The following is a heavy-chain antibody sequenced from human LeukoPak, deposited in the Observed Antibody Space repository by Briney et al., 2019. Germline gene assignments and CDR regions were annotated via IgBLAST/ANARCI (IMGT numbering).Heavy chain of an antibody. V-gene: IGHV4-4*07. D-gene: IGHD3-22*01. CDR3: ARDRAIGLDYFDY. CDR2: IYTSGST. Sequence: SETLSLTCTVSGGSISSYYWSWIRQPAGRGLEWIGRIYTSGSTNYNPSLKSRVTRSVNTSKNQFSLKLSSVTAADTAVYYCARDRAIGLDYFDYWGQGTLVTVSS. CDR1: GGSISSYY. J-gene: IGHJ4*02.